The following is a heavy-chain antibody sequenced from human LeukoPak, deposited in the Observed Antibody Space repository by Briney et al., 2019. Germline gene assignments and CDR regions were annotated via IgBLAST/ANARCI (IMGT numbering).Heavy chain of an antibody. J-gene: IGHJ4*02. CDR2: ISSSSSYI. CDR3: ARQHSVIAVAVEP. Sequence: PGGSLRLSCAASGFTFISYSMNWVRQAPGKGLEWVSSISSSSSYIYYADSVKGQFTISRDNAKNTLNLQMNSVRDEDTGVYYCARQHSVIAVAVEPWGEGTLVTVSS. V-gene: IGHV3-21*01. D-gene: IGHD6-19*01. CDR1: GFTFISYS.